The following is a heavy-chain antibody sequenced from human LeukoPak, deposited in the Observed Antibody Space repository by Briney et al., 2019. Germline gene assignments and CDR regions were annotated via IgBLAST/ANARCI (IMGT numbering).Heavy chain of an antibody. CDR3: ARDWHETIFGVVIPRSHDY. D-gene: IGHD3-3*01. V-gene: IGHV3-11*01. CDR2: ISSSGSTI. J-gene: IGHJ4*02. CDR1: GFTFSDYY. Sequence: GGSLRLSCAASGFTFSDYYMSWIRQAPGKGLEWVSYISSSGSTIYYADSVKGRFTISRDNAKNSLYLQMNSLRAEDTAVYYCARDWHETIFGVVIPRSHDYWGQGTLVTVSS.